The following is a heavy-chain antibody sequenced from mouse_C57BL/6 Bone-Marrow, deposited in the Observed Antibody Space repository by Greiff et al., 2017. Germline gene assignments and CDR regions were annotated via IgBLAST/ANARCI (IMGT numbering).Heavy chain of an antibody. D-gene: IGHD1-1*01. V-gene: IGHV1-69*01. Sequence: VQLQQPGAELVMPGASVKLSCKASGYTFTSYWMHWVKQRPGQGLEWIGEIDPSDSYTNYNQKFKGKSTLTVDKSSSTAYLQLSSLTSEDSAVYYCARSLYYYGSSFSFAYWGQGTLVTVSA. CDR3: ARSLYYYGSSFSFAY. J-gene: IGHJ3*01. CDR2: IDPSDSYT. CDR1: GYTFTSYW.